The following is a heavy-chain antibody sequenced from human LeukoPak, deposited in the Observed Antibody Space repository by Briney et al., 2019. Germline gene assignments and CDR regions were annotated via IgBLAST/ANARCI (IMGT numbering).Heavy chain of an antibody. Sequence: GGSLRLSCAASGFTFSSYAMHWVRQAPGKGLEWVAVISYDGSNKYYADSVKGRFTISRDNSKNTLYLQMNSLRAEDTAVYYCARAGRRCSSTSCNSDDWGQGTLVTVSS. CDR2: ISYDGSNK. V-gene: IGHV3-30-3*01. CDR3: ARAGRRCSSTSCNSDD. CDR1: GFTFSSYA. D-gene: IGHD2-2*02. J-gene: IGHJ4*02.